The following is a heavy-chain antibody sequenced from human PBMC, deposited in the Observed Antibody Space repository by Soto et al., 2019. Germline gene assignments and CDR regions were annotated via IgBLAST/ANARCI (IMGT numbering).Heavy chain of an antibody. CDR3: ARLFPSDASDY. J-gene: IGHJ4*02. CDR1: GFSISSYD. Sequence: PGGSLRLSCAASGFSISSYDMNWVRQAPGKGLEWVSYISSNGLNKYFADSVKGRFTISRDNARNSLFLQMDGLRADDTAVYFCARLFPSDASDYWGQGTLVTVSS. CDR2: ISSNGLNK. V-gene: IGHV3-48*03.